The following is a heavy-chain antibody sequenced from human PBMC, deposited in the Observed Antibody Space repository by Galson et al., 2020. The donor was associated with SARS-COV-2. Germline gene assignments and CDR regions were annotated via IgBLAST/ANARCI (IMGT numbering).Heavy chain of an antibody. CDR3: ARKGWKVFYYYYGMDV. V-gene: IGHV4-39*07. CDR2: IYYSGST. D-gene: IGHD1-1*01. CDR1: GGSISSSSYY. Sequence: SETLSLTCTVSGGSISSSSYYWGWIRQPPGKGLEWIGSIYYSGSTNYNPSLKSRVTISVDTSKNQFSLKVSSVIAADTAVYYCARKGWKVFYYYYGMDVWGQGTTVTVSS. J-gene: IGHJ6*02.